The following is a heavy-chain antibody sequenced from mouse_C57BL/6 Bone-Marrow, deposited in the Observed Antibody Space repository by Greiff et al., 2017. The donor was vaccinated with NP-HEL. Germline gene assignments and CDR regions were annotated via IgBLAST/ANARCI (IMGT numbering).Heavy chain of an antibody. V-gene: IGHV1-55*01. CDR1: GYTFTSYW. D-gene: IGHD2-13*01. CDR3: ARGGGYYGDFDY. Sequence: QVQLQQPGAELVKPGASMKMSCKASGYTFTSYWITWVKQRPGQGLEWIGDIYPGSGSTNYNEKFKSKATLTVDTSSSTAYMQLSSLTSEDSAVYYCARGGGYYGDFDYWGQGTTLTVSS. J-gene: IGHJ2*01. CDR2: IYPGSGST.